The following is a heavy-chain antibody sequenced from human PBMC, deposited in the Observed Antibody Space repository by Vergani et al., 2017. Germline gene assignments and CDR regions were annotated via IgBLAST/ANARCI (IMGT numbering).Heavy chain of an antibody. J-gene: IGHJ4*02. CDR3: ARVDYGGKADY. Sequence: QVQLVESGGGVVQPGRSLRLSCAASGFTFSSYGMHWVRQAPGKGLEWVAVISYDGSNKYYADSVKGRFTISRDNSKNTLYLQMNSLRAEDTAVYYCARVDYGGKADYWGQGTLVTVSS. CDR2: ISYDGSNK. CDR1: GFTFSSYG. D-gene: IGHD4-23*01. V-gene: IGHV3-30*03.